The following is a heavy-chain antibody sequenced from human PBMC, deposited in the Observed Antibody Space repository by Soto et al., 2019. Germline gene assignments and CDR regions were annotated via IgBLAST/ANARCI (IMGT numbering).Heavy chain of an antibody. CDR1: GFTFSSYG. CDR3: AVYCSSTSCPGG. J-gene: IGHJ4*02. CDR2: IWYDGSNK. V-gene: IGHV3-33*01. Sequence: QVQLVESGGGVVQPGRSLRLSCAASGFTFSSYGMHWVRQAPGKGLEWVAVIWYDGSNKYYADSVKGRFTISRDNSKNTLYLQMNSLRAEDTAVYYCAVYCSSTSCPGGWGQGTLVTVSS. D-gene: IGHD2-2*01.